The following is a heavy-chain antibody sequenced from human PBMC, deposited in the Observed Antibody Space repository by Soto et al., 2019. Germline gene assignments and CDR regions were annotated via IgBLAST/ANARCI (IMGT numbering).Heavy chain of an antibody. CDR3: ARGGSRRSDI. CDR1: GGPFSGVY. CDR2: INDRGST. V-gene: IGHV4-34*01. J-gene: IGHJ6*02. D-gene: IGHD3-3*01. Sequence: PSETLSLTCAVFGGPFSGVYWTWIRQPPGKGLEWIGEINDRGSTKCNPSLKSRVTISIDTPKNQFSLKLSSVTAADTAVYYCARGGSRRSDIWGQGTTVTVSS.